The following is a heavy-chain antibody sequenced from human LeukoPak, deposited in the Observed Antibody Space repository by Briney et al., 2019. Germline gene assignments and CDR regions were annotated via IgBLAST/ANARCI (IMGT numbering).Heavy chain of an antibody. J-gene: IGHJ1*01. V-gene: IGHV3-30*02. CDR1: GFTFSSYG. Sequence: GGSLRLSCAASGFTFSSYGMHWVRQAPGKGLEWVAFIRYDGSNKYYADSVKGRFTISRDNSKNTLYLQMNSLRAEDTAVYYCARDRVVAATQYFQHWGQGTLVTVSS. D-gene: IGHD2-15*01. CDR3: ARDRVVAATQYFQH. CDR2: IRYDGSNK.